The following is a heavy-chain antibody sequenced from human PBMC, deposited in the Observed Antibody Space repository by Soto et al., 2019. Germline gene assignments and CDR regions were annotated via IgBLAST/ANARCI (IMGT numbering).Heavy chain of an antibody. CDR1: GFSLSNGRMG. V-gene: IGHV2-26*03. CDR3: ARMDGDYNYYALDV. D-gene: IGHD4-17*01. J-gene: IGHJ6*02. CDR2: FFSDVER. Sequence: QVTLKESGPVLVKPTETLTLTCTISGFSLSNGRMGVSWIRQPPGKPLEWLALFFSDVERSYSASMQSRLTLSTETSGSQVVLTMTNMDPVDTATYYCARMDGDYNYYALDVWGQGTTVTVSS.